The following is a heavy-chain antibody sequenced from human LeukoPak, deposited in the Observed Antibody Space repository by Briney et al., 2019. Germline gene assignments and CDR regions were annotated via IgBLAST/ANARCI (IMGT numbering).Heavy chain of an antibody. CDR1: GYTLTELS. V-gene: IGHV1-24*01. Sequence: VASVKVSCKVSGYTLTELSMHWVRQAPGNGLEWMGGFDPEDGETIYAQKFQGRVTMTEDTSTDTAYMELSSLRSEDTAVYYCASGRDSYGNGDAFDIWGQGTMVTVSS. CDR2: FDPEDGET. J-gene: IGHJ3*02. D-gene: IGHD5-18*01. CDR3: ASGRDSYGNGDAFDI.